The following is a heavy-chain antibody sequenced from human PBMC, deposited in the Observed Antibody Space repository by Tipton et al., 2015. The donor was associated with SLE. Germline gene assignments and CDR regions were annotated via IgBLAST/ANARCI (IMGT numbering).Heavy chain of an antibody. CDR3: ARGGGQQLVIPFDS. V-gene: IGHV5-51*03. J-gene: IGHJ4*02. D-gene: IGHD6-13*01. CDR2: IYPGDSDA. CDR1: GYIFTTYW. Sequence: QLVQSGAEVKKPGESLKISCKGSGYIFTTYWIGWVRQMPGKGLEWMGIIYPGDSDARYSPSFQGQVTISADKSITTAYLQWRSLTASDTAIYYCARGGGQQLVIPFDSWGQGTLVTVSS.